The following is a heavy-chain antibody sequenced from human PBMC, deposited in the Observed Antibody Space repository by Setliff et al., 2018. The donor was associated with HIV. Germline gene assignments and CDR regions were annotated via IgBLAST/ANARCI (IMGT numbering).Heavy chain of an antibody. CDR2: IYTGGAT. D-gene: IGHD1-26*01. CDR3: ATDCAVVGGTGSLDS. CDR1: GVTVSKTY. Sequence: PGGSLRLSCAASGVTVSKTYMSWVRQAPGKGLEWASVIYTGGATFYADSVKGRFTISRDNAKNSLYLQMNSLRVEDTAVYYCATDCAVVGGTGSLDSWGQGTLVTVSS. V-gene: IGHV3-53*01. J-gene: IGHJ4*02.